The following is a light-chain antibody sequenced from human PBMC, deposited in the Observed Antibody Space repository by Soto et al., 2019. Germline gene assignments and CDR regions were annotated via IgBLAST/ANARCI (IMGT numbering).Light chain of an antibody. J-gene: IGKJ4*01. CDR3: QQINSFPLT. V-gene: IGKV1-9*01. CDR2: SAS. Sequence: DIEMTQSPSFLSASLGDRATISCRASQSISSYLAWYQQKPGRAPKLLIYSASTLESGVPSRFSGSGSGTEFTLTISSLQPGDFANYFFQQINSFPLTFGGGNKVEIK. CDR1: QSISSY.